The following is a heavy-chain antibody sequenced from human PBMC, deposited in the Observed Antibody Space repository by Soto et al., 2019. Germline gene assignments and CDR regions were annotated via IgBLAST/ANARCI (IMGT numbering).Heavy chain of an antibody. Sequence: QVQLVQSGAEVKKPGASVKVSCKASGYTFTGYYMHWVRQAPGQGLEWMGWINPNSGGTNYAQKFQGWVTMTRDTSISTAYMELSRLRSDDTAVYYCARENYDSDPPGYFDLWGRGTRVTVSS. D-gene: IGHD3-16*01. CDR1: GYTFTGYY. CDR2: INPNSGGT. CDR3: ARENYDSDPPGYFDL. V-gene: IGHV1-2*04. J-gene: IGHJ2*01.